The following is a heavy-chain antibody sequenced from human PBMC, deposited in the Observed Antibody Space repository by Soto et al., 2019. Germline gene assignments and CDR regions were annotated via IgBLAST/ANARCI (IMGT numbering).Heavy chain of an antibody. J-gene: IGHJ6*02. V-gene: IGHV1-18*04. CDR3: ARLGYCSSTSCYTSVYYSYGMDV. Sequence: GASVKVSCKASGYTFTSYGISWVRQAPGQGLEWMGWITAYNGNTNYAQKLQGRVAMTTDTSTSTAYMELRSLRSDDTAVYYCARLGYCSSTSCYTSVYYSYGMDVWGQGTTVTVSS. CDR2: ITAYNGNT. D-gene: IGHD2-2*02. CDR1: GYTFTSYG.